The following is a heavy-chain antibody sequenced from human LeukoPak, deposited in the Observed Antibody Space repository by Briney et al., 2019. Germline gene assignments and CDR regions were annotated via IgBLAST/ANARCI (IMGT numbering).Heavy chain of an antibody. CDR2: INPNSGGT. V-gene: IGHV1-2*02. D-gene: IGHD6-13*01. Sequence: ASVKVSCKASGGTXSSYAISWVRQAPGQGLEWMGWINPNSGGTNYAQKFQGRVTMTRDTSISTAYMELGRLRSDDTAVYYCARDPSSSLISGIAAAGPDYWGQGTLVTVSS. CDR1: GGTXSSYA. CDR3: ARDPSSSLISGIAAAGPDY. J-gene: IGHJ4*02.